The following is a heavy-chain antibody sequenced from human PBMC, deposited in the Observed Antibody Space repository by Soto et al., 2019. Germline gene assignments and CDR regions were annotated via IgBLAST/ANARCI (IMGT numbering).Heavy chain of an antibody. V-gene: IGHV5-51*01. CDR2: IYPGDSDT. D-gene: IGHD3-22*01. CDR3: ARYMIVGSNGAPDAFDI. CDR1: GYSFTSYW. Sequence: PGESLKISCKGSGYSFTSYWIGWVRQMPGKGLEWMGIIYPGDSDTRYSPSFQGQVTISADKSISTAYLQWSSLKASDTAMYYCARYMIVGSNGAPDAFDIWGQGTMVTVSS. J-gene: IGHJ3*02.